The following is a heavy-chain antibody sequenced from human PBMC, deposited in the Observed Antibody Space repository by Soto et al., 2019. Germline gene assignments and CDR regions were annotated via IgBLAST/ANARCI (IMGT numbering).Heavy chain of an antibody. CDR3: ARGYDYIGGTYRYTFGY. J-gene: IGHJ4*02. CDR1: GASINSYY. Sequence: QVQLQESGPGLVKPSETLSLTCTVSGASINSYYWSWIRQPPGKGLEWIGYIYSSGSTNYNPSLKSRVTMSVDTSKNQFYLNLSSVTAADTAVYYCARGYDYIGGTYRYTFGYWGQGTLVTVS. CDR2: IYSSGST. D-gene: IGHD3-16*02. V-gene: IGHV4-59*01.